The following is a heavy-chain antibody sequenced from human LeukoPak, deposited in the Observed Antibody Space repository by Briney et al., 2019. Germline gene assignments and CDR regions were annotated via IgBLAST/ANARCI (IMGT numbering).Heavy chain of an antibody. D-gene: IGHD5-18*01. Sequence: SETLSLTCTVSGYSISSGYYWGWIRQPPGKGLEWFGSIYHSGSTYYNPSLKSRVTISVDTSKNQFSLKLSSVTAADTAVYYCARVNRSYGRYWGQGTLVTVSS. CDR1: GYSISSGYY. V-gene: IGHV4-38-2*02. CDR3: ARVNRSYGRY. CDR2: IYHSGST. J-gene: IGHJ4*02.